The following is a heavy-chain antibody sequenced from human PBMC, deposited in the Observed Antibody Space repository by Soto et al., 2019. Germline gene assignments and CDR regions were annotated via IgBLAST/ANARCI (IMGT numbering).Heavy chain of an antibody. J-gene: IGHJ6*02. CDR3: ASHEYSGSYLYFHYGMDV. Sequence: ASVKVSCKASGYTFTSDGISWVRQAPGQGLEWMGWISAYNGNTNYAQKFQGRVTMTGDTSTSTAYMELRSLRSDDTAVYYCASHEYSGSYLYFHYGMDVCGQLTTVTASS. D-gene: IGHD1-26*01. CDR2: ISAYNGNT. V-gene: IGHV1-18*01. CDR1: GYTFTSDG.